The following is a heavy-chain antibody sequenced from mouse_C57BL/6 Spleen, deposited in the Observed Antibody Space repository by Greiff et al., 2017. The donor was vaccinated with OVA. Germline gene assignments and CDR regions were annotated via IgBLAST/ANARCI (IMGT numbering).Heavy chain of an antibody. V-gene: IGHV1-5*01. J-gene: IGHJ4*01. Sequence: EVKVVESGTVLARPGASVKMSCKTSGYTFTSYWMHWVKQRPGQGLEWIGAIYPGNSDTRYNQKFKGKAKLTAVTSASTAYMELRSLTNEDSAVYYCTRAHYGNSYYAMDYWGQGTSVTVSS. CDR2: IYPGNSDT. CDR1: GYTFTSYW. CDR3: TRAHYGNSYYAMDY. D-gene: IGHD2-1*01.